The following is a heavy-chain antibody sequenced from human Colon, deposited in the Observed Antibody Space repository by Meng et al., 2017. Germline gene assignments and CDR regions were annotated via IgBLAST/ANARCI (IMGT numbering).Heavy chain of an antibody. Sequence: GRLVESGGGLGKPGGSLRVSCAVSGFALTDAWMSWVRQAPGKGLEWVGRLKSKVDGGTADYAVAVNGRFTISRDESKNTLYLQMNSLKPDDTAVYYCTTISWGYWGQGTLVTVSS. CDR2: LKSKVDGGTA. D-gene: IGHD1-26*01. V-gene: IGHV3-15*01. CDR3: TTISWGY. CDR1: GFALTDAW. J-gene: IGHJ4*02.